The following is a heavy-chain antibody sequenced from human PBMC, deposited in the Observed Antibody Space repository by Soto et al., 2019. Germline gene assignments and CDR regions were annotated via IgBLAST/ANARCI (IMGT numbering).Heavy chain of an antibody. Sequence: GGSLRLSCTASGFTCSDSWMTWVRQAPGKGLEWVARIKPDESEKKYADSVKGRFSISRDNAKNSMYLQMDSLRGEDTAVYYCVRGGSNYASWGQGTLVTVSS. CDR3: VRGGSNYAS. D-gene: IGHD4-4*01. CDR2: IKPDESEK. V-gene: IGHV3-7*01. CDR1: GFTCSDSW. J-gene: IGHJ5*02.